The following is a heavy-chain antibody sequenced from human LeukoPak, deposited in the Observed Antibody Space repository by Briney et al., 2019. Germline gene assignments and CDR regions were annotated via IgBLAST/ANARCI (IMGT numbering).Heavy chain of an antibody. J-gene: IGHJ3*02. CDR2: IYYSGST. CDR1: GGSISSSSYY. D-gene: IGHD2-15*01. CDR3: ARDRVYCSGGSCYSSAFDI. V-gene: IGHV4-39*07. Sequence: SETLSLTCTVSGGSISSSSYYWGWIRQPPGKGLEWIGSIYYSGSTYYNPSLKSRVTISVDTSKNQFSLKLSSVTAADTAVYYCARDRVYCSGGSCYSSAFDIWGQGTMVTVSS.